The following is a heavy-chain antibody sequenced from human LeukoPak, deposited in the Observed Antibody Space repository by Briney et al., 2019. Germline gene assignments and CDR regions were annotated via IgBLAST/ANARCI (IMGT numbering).Heavy chain of an antibody. CDR3: ASLEYNYGYDPNDY. D-gene: IGHD5-18*01. V-gene: IGHV1-2*02. CDR2: INPNSGGT. Sequence: AASVKVSCKASGYTFTGYYMHWVRQAPGQGLEWMGWINPNSGGTNYAQKFQGRVTMTRDTSISTAYMELSRLRSDDTAVYYCASLEYNYGYDPNDYWGQGTLVTVSS. J-gene: IGHJ4*02. CDR1: GYTFTGYY.